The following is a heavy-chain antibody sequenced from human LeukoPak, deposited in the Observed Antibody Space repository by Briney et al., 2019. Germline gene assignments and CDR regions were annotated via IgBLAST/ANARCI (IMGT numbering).Heavy chain of an antibody. D-gene: IGHD6-13*01. Sequence: PGGSLRLSCAASGFTVSSNYMSWVRQAPGKGLEWVSVIYSGGSTYYADSVKGRFTISRDNAKNSLYLQMNSLRAEDTALYYCARDRAAGKSYYYKMDVWGKGTTVTVSS. CDR3: ARDRAAGKSYYYKMDV. V-gene: IGHV3-66*01. J-gene: IGHJ6*03. CDR1: GFTVSSNY. CDR2: IYSGGST.